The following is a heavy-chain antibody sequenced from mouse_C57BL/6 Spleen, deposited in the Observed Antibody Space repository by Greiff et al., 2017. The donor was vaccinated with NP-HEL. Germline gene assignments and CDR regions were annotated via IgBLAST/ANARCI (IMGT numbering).Heavy chain of an antibody. J-gene: IGHJ3*01. V-gene: IGHV5-2*01. CDR3: ARQEGLLPFAY. D-gene: IGHD1-1*01. CDR2: INSDGGST. Sequence: EVKLMESGGGLVQPGESLKLSCESNEYEFPSHDMSWVRKTPEKRLEWVAAINSDGGSTYYPDTMERRFIISRDNTKKTLYLQMSSLRSEDTALYYCARQEGLLPFAYWGQGTLVTVSA. CDR1: EYEFPSHD.